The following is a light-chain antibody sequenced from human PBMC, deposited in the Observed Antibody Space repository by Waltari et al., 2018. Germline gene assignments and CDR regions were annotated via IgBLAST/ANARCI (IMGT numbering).Light chain of an antibody. CDR3: QHYLRLPVT. Sequence: SCRASQGVGRTLAWYQEKSGRAPSLLIYGASIRATGIPDRFSGSGSGTDFSLTIREVEPEDFAVYHCQHYLRLPVTFGQGTKVEI. CDR2: GAS. J-gene: IGKJ1*01. V-gene: IGKV3-20*01. CDR1: QGVGRT.